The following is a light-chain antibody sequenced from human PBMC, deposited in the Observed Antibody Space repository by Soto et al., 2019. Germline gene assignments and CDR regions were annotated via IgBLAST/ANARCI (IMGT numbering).Light chain of an antibody. CDR2: KAS. CDR3: QKYNSAQWT. V-gene: IGKV1-5*03. CDR1: QSISSW. Sequence: DIQMTQSPSTLSASVGDRVTITCRASQSISSWLAWYQQKPGKAPKLLIYKASSLESGVPSRFSGSGSGTEFTLTISSLQPEDVATYYCQKYNSAQWTFGQGTKVDIK. J-gene: IGKJ1*01.